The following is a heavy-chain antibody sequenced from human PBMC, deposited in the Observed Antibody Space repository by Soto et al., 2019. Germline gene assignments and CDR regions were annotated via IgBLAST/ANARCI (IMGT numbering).Heavy chain of an antibody. Sequence: PGESLKISCNGSGYSFARYWITWVRQKPWKGLEWMGRIDPSDSQTYYSPSFRGHVTISVTKSITTVFLQWSSLRASDTAMYYCARQIYDSDTGPNFQYYFDSWGQGTPVTVS. CDR1: GYSFARYW. CDR2: IDPSDSQT. CDR3: ARQIYDSDTGPNFQYYFDS. D-gene: IGHD3-22*01. V-gene: IGHV5-10-1*01. J-gene: IGHJ4*02.